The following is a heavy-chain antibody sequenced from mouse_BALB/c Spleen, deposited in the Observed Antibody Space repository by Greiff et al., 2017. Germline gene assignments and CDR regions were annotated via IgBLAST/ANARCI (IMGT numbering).Heavy chain of an antibody. V-gene: IGHV5-4*02. Sequence: EVHLVESGGGLVKPGGSLKLSCAASGFTFSDYYMYWVRQTPEKRLEWVATISDGGSYTYYPDSVKGRFTISRDNAKNNLYLQMSSLKSEDTAMYYCARDYYGYGAMDYWGQGTSVTVSS. CDR2: ISDGGSYT. J-gene: IGHJ4*01. CDR1: GFTFSDYY. CDR3: ARDYYGYGAMDY. D-gene: IGHD1-2*01.